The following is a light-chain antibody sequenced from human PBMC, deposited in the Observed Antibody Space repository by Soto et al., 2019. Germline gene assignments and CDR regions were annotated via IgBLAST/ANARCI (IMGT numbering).Light chain of an antibody. CDR3: QQYGSSIFT. V-gene: IGKV3-20*01. CDR1: QSVSSSY. Sequence: EIVLTQSPGTLSLSPGERATLSCRASQSVSSSYLAWYQQKPGQAPRLLIYGASGRATGIPDRFSGSGSGTDFTLTISRLEPEDFEVYYCQQYGSSIFTFGPGTKVDIK. CDR2: GAS. J-gene: IGKJ3*01.